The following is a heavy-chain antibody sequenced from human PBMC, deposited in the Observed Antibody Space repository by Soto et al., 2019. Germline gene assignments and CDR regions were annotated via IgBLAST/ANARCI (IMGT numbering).Heavy chain of an antibody. CDR1: GASISGFY. CDR3: VRDGTKTLRDWFDP. J-gene: IGHJ5*02. CDR2: IYATGTT. V-gene: IGHV4-4*07. Sequence: PSETLSLTCTVSGASISGFYWSWIPKSAGKGLEWIGRIYATGTTDYNPSLKSRVMMSVDTSKKQFSLKLRSVTAADTAVYYCVRDGTKTLRDWFDPWGQVISGTVAS. D-gene: IGHD1-1*01.